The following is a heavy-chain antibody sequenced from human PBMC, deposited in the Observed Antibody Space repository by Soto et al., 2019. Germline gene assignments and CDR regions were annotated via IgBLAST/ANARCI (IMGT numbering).Heavy chain of an antibody. V-gene: IGHV1-3*01. CDR2: INAGNGNT. Sequence: ASVKVSCKASGYTFTSYAMHWVRQAPGQRLEWMGWINAGNGNTKYSQKFQGRVTITRDTSASTAYMELSSLRSEDTAVYYCARELTDHYGIDIWAPGNTVTVSS. CDR3: ARELTDHYGIDI. J-gene: IGHJ6*02. CDR1: GYTFTSYA.